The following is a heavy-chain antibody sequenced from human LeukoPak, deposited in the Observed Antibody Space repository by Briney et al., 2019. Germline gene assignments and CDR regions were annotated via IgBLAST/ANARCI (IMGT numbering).Heavy chain of an antibody. Sequence: SGPTLVNPTQTLTLTCTFPGFSLTTGGVGVGWIRQPPGKALEWLAVIYWDDDKRYSPSLKSRLTISKDTSKNQVVLTMTNMDPVDTATYYCAHRPPGAAGVEWSFDYWAREPWSPSPQ. CDR3: AHRPPGAAGVEWSFDY. J-gene: IGHJ4*02. D-gene: IGHD6-13*01. V-gene: IGHV2-5*02. CDR1: GFSLTTGGVG. CDR2: IYWDDDK.